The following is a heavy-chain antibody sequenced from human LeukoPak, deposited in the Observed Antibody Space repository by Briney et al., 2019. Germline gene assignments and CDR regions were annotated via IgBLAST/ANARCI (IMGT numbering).Heavy chain of an antibody. Sequence: GESLKIACKGSGYRFTSYWIGWVRQMPGKGLEWMGIIYPGDSDTRYSPSFQGQVTISADKSISTAYLQWSSLKASDNAMYYCARHSWFEELPGDYWGQGTLVTVSS. CDR1: GYRFTSYW. CDR3: ARHSWFEELPGDY. CDR2: IYPGDSDT. D-gene: IGHD3-10*01. J-gene: IGHJ4*02. V-gene: IGHV5-51*01.